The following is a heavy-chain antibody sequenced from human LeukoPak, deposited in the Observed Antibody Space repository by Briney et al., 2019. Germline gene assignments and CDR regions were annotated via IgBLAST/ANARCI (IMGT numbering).Heavy chain of an antibody. CDR2: ISYSGST. D-gene: IGHD3-16*01. CDR3: ARATFLDFDL. Sequence: SETLSLTCTVSGGSISSYYWSWIRQPPGEGLEWIGYISYSGSTNYNPSLKSRVTISVDTSKNQLSLKLSSVTAADTAVYYCARATFLDFDLWGRGTLVTVSS. J-gene: IGHJ2*01. V-gene: IGHV4-59*01. CDR1: GGSISSYY.